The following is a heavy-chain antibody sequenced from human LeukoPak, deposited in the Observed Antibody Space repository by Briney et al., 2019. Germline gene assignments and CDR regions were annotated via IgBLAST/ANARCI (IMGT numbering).Heavy chain of an antibody. Sequence: ASVKVSCKASGYTFTGYYMHWVRQAPGQGLEWMGWINPNSGGTNYAQKLQGRVTMTRDTSISTACMELSRLRSDDTAVYYCARAYGSGSPGGYYFDYWGQGTLVTVSS. J-gene: IGHJ4*02. CDR1: GYTFTGYY. CDR3: ARAYGSGSPGGYYFDY. V-gene: IGHV1-2*02. D-gene: IGHD3-10*01. CDR2: INPNSGGT.